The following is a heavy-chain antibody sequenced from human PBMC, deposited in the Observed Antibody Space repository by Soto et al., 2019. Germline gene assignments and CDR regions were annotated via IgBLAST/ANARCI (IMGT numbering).Heavy chain of an antibody. Sequence: QVTLKESGPVLVKPTETLTLTCTVSGFSLSNARMGVSWIRQPPGKALEWLAHIFSNDEKSYSTSLKSRLTTSQDTSKSQEVLTMTNMEPVDTATYYCARLPDRNYGDYVDVWGQGTTVTVSS. CDR2: IFSNDEK. J-gene: IGHJ6*02. CDR3: ARLPDRNYGDYVDV. CDR1: GFSLSNARMG. V-gene: IGHV2-26*01. D-gene: IGHD4-17*01.